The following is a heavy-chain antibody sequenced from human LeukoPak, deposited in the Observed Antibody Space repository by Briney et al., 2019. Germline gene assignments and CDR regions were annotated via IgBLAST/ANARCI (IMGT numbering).Heavy chain of an antibody. V-gene: IGHV3-30*18. CDR3: AKDLSSIAAAGTVH. Sequence: GGSLRLSCAASGFTFSSYGMHWVRQAPGKGLEWVAVISYDGSNKYYADSVKGRFTISRDNSKNTLYLQMNSLRAEDTAVYYCAKDLSSIAAAGTVHWGQGTLVTVSS. J-gene: IGHJ4*02. CDR2: ISYDGSNK. CDR1: GFTFSSYG. D-gene: IGHD6-13*01.